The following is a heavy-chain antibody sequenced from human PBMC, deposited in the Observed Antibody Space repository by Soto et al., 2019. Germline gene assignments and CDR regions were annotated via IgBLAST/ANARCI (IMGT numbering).Heavy chain of an antibody. Sequence: QVQLQESGPSLVKPSGTLSLTCVITNTSISSSNWWSWVRQAPGKGLEWIGEIYHTGRTNYAPSLRSPATMSIDKCNNRFSLRLTSLTAADTAVYYCVRDEAHYDILTGSSLGRAFDIWGQGTMVTVSS. CDR2: IYHTGRT. D-gene: IGHD3-9*01. V-gene: IGHV4-4*02. J-gene: IGHJ3*02. CDR3: VRDEAHYDILTGSSLGRAFDI. CDR1: NTSISSSNW.